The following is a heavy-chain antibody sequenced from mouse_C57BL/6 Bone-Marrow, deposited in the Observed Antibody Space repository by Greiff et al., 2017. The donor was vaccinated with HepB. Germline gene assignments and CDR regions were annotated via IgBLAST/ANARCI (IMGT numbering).Heavy chain of an antibody. V-gene: IGHV5-17*01. Sequence: EVKLVESGGGLVKPGGSLKLSCAASGFTFSDYGMHWVRQAPEKGLEWVAYISSGSSTIYDADTVKGRFTISTDNAKDTLFLQMTSLRSEDTAMYYCASLVAHYAMDDWGQGTSVTVSS. CDR2: ISSGSSTI. D-gene: IGHD1-1*01. J-gene: IGHJ4*01. CDR1: GFTFSDYG. CDR3: ASLVAHYAMDD.